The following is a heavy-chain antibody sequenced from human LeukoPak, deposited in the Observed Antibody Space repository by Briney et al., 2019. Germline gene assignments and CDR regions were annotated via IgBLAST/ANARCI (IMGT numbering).Heavy chain of an antibody. V-gene: IGHV3-7*01. J-gene: IGHJ3*02. CDR2: IKQDGSEK. CDR1: GFTFSSYW. D-gene: IGHD2-2*01. CDR3: AREWPVVPAGDGAFDI. Sequence: PGGSLRLSCAASGFTFSSYWMSWVRQAPGKGLEWVANIKQDGSEKYYVDSVKGRFTISRDNAKNSLYLQMNSLRAEDTAVYYCAREWPVVPAGDGAFDIWGQGTMVTVSS.